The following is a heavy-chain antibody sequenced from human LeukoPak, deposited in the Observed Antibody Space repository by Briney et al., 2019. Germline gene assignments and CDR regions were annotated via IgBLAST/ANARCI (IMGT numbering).Heavy chain of an antibody. V-gene: IGHV4-30-4*08. CDR1: GGSISSGDYY. D-gene: IGHD4-17*01. Sequence: PSQTLSLTCTVSGGSISSGDYYWSWIRQPPGKGLEWIGYIYYSGSTYYNPSLKSRVTISVDTSKNQFSLKLSSVTAADTAVYYCARDWTTGRDAFDIWGQGTMVTVSS. CDR3: ARDWTTGRDAFDI. CDR2: IYYSGST. J-gene: IGHJ3*02.